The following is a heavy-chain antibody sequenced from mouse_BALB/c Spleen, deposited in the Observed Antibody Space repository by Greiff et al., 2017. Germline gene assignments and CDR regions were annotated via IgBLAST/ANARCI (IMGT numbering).Heavy chain of an antibody. J-gene: IGHJ2*01. CDR1: GFSLTSYG. V-gene: IGHV2-4-1*01. CDR2: IWSGGST. CDR3: DRNWYYFDY. Sequence: QVQLQQSGPGLVQPSQSLSITCTVSGFSLTSYGVHWVRQSPGKGLEWLGVIWSGGSTDYNAAFISRLSISKDNSKSQVFFKMNSLQVDDTAIYYCDRNWYYFDYWGQGTTLTVSS.